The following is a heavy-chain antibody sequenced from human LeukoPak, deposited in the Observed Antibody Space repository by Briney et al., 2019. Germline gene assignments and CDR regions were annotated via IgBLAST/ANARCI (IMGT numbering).Heavy chain of an antibody. J-gene: IGHJ6*03. V-gene: IGHV3-23*01. D-gene: IGHD2-2*02. CDR2: ISGGAYST. Sequence: GSLRLSCVASGFTFSSYGMTWVRQAPGKGLECVSTISGGAYSTYYADSVKGRFTISRDNSKNTLYLQMNSLRAEDTAVYYCAKDRSDCSSTSCYKPPFYYYYMDVWGKGTTVTVS. CDR3: AKDRSDCSSTSCYKPPFYYYYMDV. CDR1: GFTFSSYG.